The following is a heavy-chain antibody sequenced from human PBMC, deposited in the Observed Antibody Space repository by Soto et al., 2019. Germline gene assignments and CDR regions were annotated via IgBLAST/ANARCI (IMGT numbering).Heavy chain of an antibody. Sequence: QVQLVQSGAEVKKPGSSVKVSCKASGGTFSNYAITWVRQAPGQGLEWLGRVIPIFGSANYAQKFQGRVTITADEPTPPAYMEPTSLRSDDTAVYYCAKDGGKDGCFGNSFDPWGQGTLVTVSS. CDR3: AKDGGKDGCFGNSFDP. CDR2: VIPIFGSA. V-gene: IGHV1-69*15. CDR1: GGTFSNYA. D-gene: IGHD2-15*01. J-gene: IGHJ5*02.